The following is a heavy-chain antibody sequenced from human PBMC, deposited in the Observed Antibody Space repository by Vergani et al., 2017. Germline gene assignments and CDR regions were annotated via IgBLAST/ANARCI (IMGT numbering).Heavy chain of an antibody. CDR1: GFSLNTNVMR. CDR3: ARDYRGDFFDY. D-gene: IGHD4-11*01. J-gene: IGHJ4*01. CDR2: IEWDDDK. Sequence: QVSLKESGPALLKPTQTLTLTCTFSGFSLNTNVMRVSWIRQPPGKALEWLARIEWDDDKFYNTSLRNRLTISKDTSKNQVVLTVTNIQPVDTATYFCARDYRGDFFDYWGQGILVTVTS. V-gene: IGHV2-70*04.